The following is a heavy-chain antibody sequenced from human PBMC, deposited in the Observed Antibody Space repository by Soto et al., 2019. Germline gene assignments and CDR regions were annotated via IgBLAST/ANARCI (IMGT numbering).Heavy chain of an antibody. D-gene: IGHD1-1*01. V-gene: IGHV3-23*01. J-gene: IGHJ4*02. CDR3: ETEGAKTTWNFDY. Sequence: GGSLILSCVASGFTFDSCGMNWVRHAPGKGLEWVAGVSPHAANTYYADSVRGRFIISRDDSRKTVSLDMNSLRGEDSAVYYCETEGAKTTWNFDYWGQGTVVSVSS. CDR2: VSPHAANT. CDR1: GFTFDSCG.